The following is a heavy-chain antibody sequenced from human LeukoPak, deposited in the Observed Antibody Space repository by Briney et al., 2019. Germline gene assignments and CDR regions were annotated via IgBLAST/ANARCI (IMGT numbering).Heavy chain of an antibody. J-gene: IGHJ4*02. Sequence: NASETLSLTCTVSGGSISSSSYYWGWIRQPPGKGLEWIGSTYYSGSTYYNPSLKSRVTISVDTSKNQFSLKLSSVTAADTAVYYCARFIAARPFDYWGQGTLVTVSS. CDR1: GGSISSSSYY. CDR3: ARFIAARPFDY. D-gene: IGHD6-6*01. CDR2: TYYSGST. V-gene: IGHV4-39*01.